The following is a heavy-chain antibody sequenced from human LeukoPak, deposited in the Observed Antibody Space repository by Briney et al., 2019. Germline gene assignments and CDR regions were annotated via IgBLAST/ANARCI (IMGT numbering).Heavy chain of an antibody. CDR1: GFTFSSCD. CDR3: ARGLGGVRGIDYVFDT. J-gene: IGHJ3*02. D-gene: IGHD3-10*01. CDR2: IAVGGDT. Sequence: PGGSLRLSCAASGFTFSSCDMHWVRQAAGKGLEWVSVIAVGGDTYYPDSVRGRFTISRENAKNSLYLQMNRLTTGDTAVYYCARGLGGVRGIDYVFDTWGQGTVVTVSS. V-gene: IGHV3-13*04.